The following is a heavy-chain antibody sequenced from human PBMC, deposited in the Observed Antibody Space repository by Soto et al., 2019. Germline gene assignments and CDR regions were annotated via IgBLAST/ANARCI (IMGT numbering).Heavy chain of an antibody. J-gene: IGHJ5*02. CDR3: ARARFLRRIAPRWFDP. Sequence: GASVKVSCKASGYTFTSYDINWVRQATGQGLEWMGWMNPNSGNTGYAQKFQGRVTMTRNTSISTAYMELSSLRSEDTAVYYCARARFLRRIAPRWFDPWGQGTLVTVSS. D-gene: IGHD6-6*01. CDR1: GYTFTSYD. V-gene: IGHV1-8*01. CDR2: MNPNSGNT.